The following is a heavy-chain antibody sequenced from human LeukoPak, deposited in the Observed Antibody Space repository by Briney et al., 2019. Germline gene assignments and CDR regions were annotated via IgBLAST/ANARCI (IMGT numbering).Heavy chain of an antibody. Sequence: SETLSLXCAVSGYSISSGYYWGWIRQPPGKGLEWIGSIYHSGSTYYNPSLKSRVTISVDTSKNQFSLKLSSVTAADTAVYYWGRRGRGLVLYGGREPLVTVS. V-gene: IGHV4-38-2*01. D-gene: IGHD6-19*01. CDR1: GYSISSGYY. CDR3: GRRGRGLVLY. J-gene: IGHJ4*02. CDR2: IYHSGST.